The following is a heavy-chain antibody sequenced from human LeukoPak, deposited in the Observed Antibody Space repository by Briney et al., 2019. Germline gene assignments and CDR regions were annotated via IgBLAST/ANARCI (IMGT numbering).Heavy chain of an antibody. CDR1: GFTFSDYY. CDR3: ARSRAPTADPDAFDV. J-gene: IGHJ3*01. Sequence: GGSLRLSCAASGFTFSDYYMSWIRQAPGKGLEWVSYISSSGNTIYYADSVRGRFTISRDNAKNSLYLQMNSLRAEDSAVYYCARSRAPTADPDAFDVWGQGTMVTVSS. CDR2: ISSSGNTI. D-gene: IGHD1-14*01. V-gene: IGHV3-11*04.